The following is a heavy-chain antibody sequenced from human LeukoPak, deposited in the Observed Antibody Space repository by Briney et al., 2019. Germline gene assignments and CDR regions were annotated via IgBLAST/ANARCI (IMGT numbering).Heavy chain of an antibody. CDR2: IYYSGST. J-gene: IGHJ5*02. CDR1: GGSISSYY. V-gene: IGHV4-59*01. CDR3: AGAKAAAGTSWFDP. Sequence: SETLSLTCTVSGGSISSYYWSWIRQPPGKGLEWIGYIYYSGSTNYNPSLKSRVTISVDTSKNQFSLKLGSVTAADTAVYYCAGAKAAAGTSWFDPWGQGTLVTVSS. D-gene: IGHD6-13*01.